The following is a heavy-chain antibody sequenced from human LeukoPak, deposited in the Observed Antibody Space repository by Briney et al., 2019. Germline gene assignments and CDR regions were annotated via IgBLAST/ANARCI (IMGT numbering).Heavy chain of an antibody. CDR2: ISAYNGNT. Sequence: ASVKASCKASGYTFTSYGISWVRQAPGQGLEWMGWISAYNGNTNYAQKLQGRVTMTTDTSISTAYMELSRLRSDDTAVYYCARTGGSFYDSSGYRDDYWGQGTLVTVSS. CDR1: GYTFTSYG. J-gene: IGHJ4*02. D-gene: IGHD3-22*01. V-gene: IGHV1-18*01. CDR3: ARTGGSFYDSSGYRDDY.